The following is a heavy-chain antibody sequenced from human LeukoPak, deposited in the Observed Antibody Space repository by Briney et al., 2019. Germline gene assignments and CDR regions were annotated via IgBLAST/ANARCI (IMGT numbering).Heavy chain of an antibody. CDR3: ASGDYLWXSYLGX. D-gene: IGHD3-16*02. CDR1: DGSISSSRYY. CDR2: IYYSGST. V-gene: IGHV4-39*01. Sequence: SETLSLTCIVSDGSISSSRYYWGWIRQPPGKGLEWIGSIYYSGSTNYNPSLKSRVTISVDTSNNQFSLKLSSLTAADTAVYYCASGDYLWXSYLGXXXXGTLVTV. J-gene: IGHJ4*02.